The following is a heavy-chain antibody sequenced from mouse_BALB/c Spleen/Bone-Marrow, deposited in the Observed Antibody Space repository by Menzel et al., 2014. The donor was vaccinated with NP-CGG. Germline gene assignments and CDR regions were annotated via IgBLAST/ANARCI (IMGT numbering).Heavy chain of an antibody. CDR1: GYAFSSYW. Sequence: LVESGADLVRPGSSVKISCKASGYAFSSYWMNWVKQRPGQGLEWIGQIYPGDGDTNYNGKFKGKATLTADKSSSTAYMQLSSLTSGDSAVYFCARSLYYGSSYPLYAMDYWGQGTSVTVSS. CDR2: IYPGDGDT. V-gene: IGHV1-80*01. CDR3: ARSLYYGSSYPLYAMDY. J-gene: IGHJ4*01. D-gene: IGHD1-1*01.